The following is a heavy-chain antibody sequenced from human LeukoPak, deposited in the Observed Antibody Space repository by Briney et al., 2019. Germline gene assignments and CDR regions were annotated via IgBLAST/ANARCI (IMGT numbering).Heavy chain of an antibody. CDR2: ISAYNSNT. J-gene: IGHJ6*03. CDR1: GYTFTSYG. CDR3: ARGLSGSYGWSYYYYYMDV. Sequence: ASVKVSCKASGYTFTSYGISWVRQAPGQGLEWMGWISAYNSNTNYAQKLQGRVTMTTDTSTSTAYMELRSLRSDDTAVYYCARGLSGSYGWSYYYYYMDVWGKGTTVTISS. D-gene: IGHD1-26*01. V-gene: IGHV1-18*01.